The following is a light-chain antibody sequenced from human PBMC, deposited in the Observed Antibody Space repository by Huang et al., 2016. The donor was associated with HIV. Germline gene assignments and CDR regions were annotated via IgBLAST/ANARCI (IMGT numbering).Light chain of an antibody. CDR3: QQYYSLPQT. V-gene: IGKV4-1*01. Sequence: DIVMTQSPDSLALSLGESATIKCRSSQSLFYSSNSKNYFAWFQQKPGQAPRLRIYWASGRESGVPDRFTGSVSGTDFTLTIGSLETEDAAVYYCQQYYSLPQTFGRGTKVEIK. J-gene: IGKJ1*01. CDR2: WAS. CDR1: QSLFYSSNSKNY.